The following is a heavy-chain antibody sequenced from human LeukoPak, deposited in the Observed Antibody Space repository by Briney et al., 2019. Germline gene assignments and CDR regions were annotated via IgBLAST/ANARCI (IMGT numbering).Heavy chain of an antibody. D-gene: IGHD3-22*01. CDR2: IYTSGST. J-gene: IGHJ4*02. CDR3: ARDAGSMMTSLDY. Sequence: SETLSLTCTVSGGSISTHYCNWVRQPAGKGLEWIGRIYTSGSTNYNPSLKSRVTMSVDTSKNQLSLKLSSVTAADTAVYYCARDAGSMMTSLDYWGQGTLVTVSS. V-gene: IGHV4-4*07. CDR1: GGSISTHY.